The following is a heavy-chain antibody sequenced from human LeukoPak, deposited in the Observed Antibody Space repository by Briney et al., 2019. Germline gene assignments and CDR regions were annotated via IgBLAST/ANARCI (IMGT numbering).Heavy chain of an antibody. J-gene: IGHJ3*02. CDR1: GFTFSSYA. V-gene: IGHV3-30-3*01. CDR3: ARVFRGYSYGYDAFDI. D-gene: IGHD5-18*01. Sequence: GGSLRLSCAASGFTFSSYAMHWARQAPGKGLEWVAVISYDGSNKYYADSVKGRFTISRDNSKNTLYLQMNSLRAEDTAVYYCARVFRGYSYGYDAFDIWGQGTMVTVSS. CDR2: ISYDGSNK.